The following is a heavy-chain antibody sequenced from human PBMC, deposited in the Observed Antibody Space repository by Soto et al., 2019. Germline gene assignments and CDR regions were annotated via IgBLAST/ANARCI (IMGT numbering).Heavy chain of an antibody. J-gene: IGHJ4*02. V-gene: IGHV5-51*01. Sequence: PGESLTLSCTGSGYSFTTYWLGWLRQMPGKCLEWVGIINPRDSDSRCSPSFQGQVTISADESISTAYLHWSSLKASDTAMYYCTTYSSTWVLDCWGRGTLVNVSS. D-gene: IGHD6-13*01. CDR3: TTYSSTWVLDC. CDR2: INPRDSDS. CDR1: GYSFTTYW.